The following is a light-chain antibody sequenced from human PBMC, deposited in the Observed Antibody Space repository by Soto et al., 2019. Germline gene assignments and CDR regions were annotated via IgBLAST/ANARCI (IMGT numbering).Light chain of an antibody. CDR2: SNN. CDR1: TSSIGLNA. J-gene: IGLJ2*01. CDR3: AAWDDSLNGPV. Sequence: QSVLTQPPSASGTPGQKVTISCSGSTSSIGLNAVNWYQQLPGTAPKLLISSNNLRPSGVTARISGSKSGTSASLSISGLQSEDEADYYCAAWDDSLNGPVFGGGTKLTVL. V-gene: IGLV1-44*01.